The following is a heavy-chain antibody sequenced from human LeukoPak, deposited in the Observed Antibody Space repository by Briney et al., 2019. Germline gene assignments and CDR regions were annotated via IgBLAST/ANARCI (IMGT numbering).Heavy chain of an antibody. CDR2: IYHSGST. Sequence: PSETLSLTCTVSGYSISSGYYWGWIRQPPGKGLEWIGSIYHSGSTYYNPSLKSRVTISVDTSKNQFSLKLTSVTAADTAVYYCALRPTAKPGWFDLWGQGTLVIVSS. J-gene: IGHJ5*02. CDR3: ALRPTAKPGWFDL. D-gene: IGHD2-2*01. V-gene: IGHV4-38-2*02. CDR1: GYSISSGYY.